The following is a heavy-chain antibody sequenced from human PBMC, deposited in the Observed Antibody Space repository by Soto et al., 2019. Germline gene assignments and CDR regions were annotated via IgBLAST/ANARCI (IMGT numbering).Heavy chain of an antibody. CDR3: AKMLGATLVDY. J-gene: IGHJ4*02. Sequence: QVQLQESGPGLVKPSGTLSLTCTVSGASISSTTSGEWWSWVRQPPGKGLEWIGEIHHSGNTNYNPSLKSRVTMSVDKSKNQFSLMLNSVTAADTAVYYCAKMLGATLVDYWGQGTLVTVSS. CDR2: IHHSGNT. V-gene: IGHV4-4*02. CDR1: GASISSTTSGEW. D-gene: IGHD1-26*01.